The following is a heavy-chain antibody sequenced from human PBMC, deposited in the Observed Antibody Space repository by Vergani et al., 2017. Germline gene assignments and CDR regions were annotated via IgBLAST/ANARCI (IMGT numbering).Heavy chain of an antibody. Sequence: QVQLQQWGAGLLKPSETLSLPCAVYGGSFSGYYWSWIRQPPGKGLEWIGEINHSGSTNYNPSLKSRVTISVDTSKNQFSLKLSSVTAADTAVYYCARDLIAARGFDPWGQGTLVTVSS. CDR2: INHSGST. D-gene: IGHD6-6*01. V-gene: IGHV4-34*01. CDR1: GGSFSGYY. J-gene: IGHJ5*02. CDR3: ARDLIAARGFDP.